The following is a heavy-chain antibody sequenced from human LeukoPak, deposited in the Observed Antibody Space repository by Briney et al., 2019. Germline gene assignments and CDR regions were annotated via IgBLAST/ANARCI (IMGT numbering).Heavy chain of an antibody. J-gene: IGHJ4*02. D-gene: IGHD5-12*01. Sequence: GRSLRLSCAASGFTFSSYAMHWVRQAPGKGLEWVAVISYDGSNKYYADSVKGRFTISRDNSKNTLYLQMNSLRAEDTAVYYCESVATTNPHYFDYWGQGTLVTVSS. CDR1: GFTFSSYA. CDR3: ESVATTNPHYFDY. V-gene: IGHV3-30-3*01. CDR2: ISYDGSNK.